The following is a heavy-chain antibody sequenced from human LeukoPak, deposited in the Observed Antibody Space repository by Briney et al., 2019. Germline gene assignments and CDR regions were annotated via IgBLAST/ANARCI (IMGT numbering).Heavy chain of an antibody. CDR1: GYTFTSYA. J-gene: IGHJ5*02. CDR2: INAGNGNT. CDR3: ARAHDPPYCGGDCYSGAFWFDP. D-gene: IGHD2-21*02. V-gene: IGHV1-3*01. Sequence: ASVKVSCKASGYTFTSYAMHWVRQAPGQRLEWMGWINAGNGNTKYSQKFQGRVTITRDTSASTAYMELSSLRSEDTAVYYCARAHDPPYCGGDCYSGAFWFDPWGQGTLVTVSS.